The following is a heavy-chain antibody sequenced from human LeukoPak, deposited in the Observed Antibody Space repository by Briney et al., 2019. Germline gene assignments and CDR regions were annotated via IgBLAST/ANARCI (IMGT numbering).Heavy chain of an antibody. CDR1: GYTFTGYY. J-gene: IGHJ4*02. Sequence: ASVKVSCKASGYTFTGYYMHWVQQAPGQGLEWMGWINPNSGGTNYAQKFQGRVTMTRDTSISTAYMELSRLRSDDTAVYYCARNSRLRYFDWLSKGPYFDYWGQGTLVTVSS. V-gene: IGHV1-2*02. CDR2: INPNSGGT. CDR3: ARNSRLRYFDWLSKGPYFDY. D-gene: IGHD3-9*01.